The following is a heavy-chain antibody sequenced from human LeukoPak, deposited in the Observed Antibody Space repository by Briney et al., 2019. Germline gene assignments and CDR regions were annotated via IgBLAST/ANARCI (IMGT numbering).Heavy chain of an antibody. Sequence: ASVKVSCKASGYTFTSYDINWVRQAPGQGLEWMGWISAYNGNTNFAQKLQGRVTMTTDTSTSTAYMELRSLRSDDTAVYYCAKDSDYGRLMDSWGQGTLVTVSS. CDR1: GYTFTSYD. CDR2: ISAYNGNT. V-gene: IGHV1-18*01. CDR3: AKDSDYGRLMDS. D-gene: IGHD4-17*01. J-gene: IGHJ4*02.